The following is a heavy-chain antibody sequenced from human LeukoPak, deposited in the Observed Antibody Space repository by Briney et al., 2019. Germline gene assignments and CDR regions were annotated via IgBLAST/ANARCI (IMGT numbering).Heavy chain of an antibody. J-gene: IGHJ4*02. Sequence: GRSLRLSCSASGFTFSSYAMHWVRQAPGKGLEWVAVISYDGSNKYYADSVKGRFTISRDNSKNTLYLQMNSLRAEDTAVYYCASLFGIAAAGTPDYWGQGTLVTVSS. D-gene: IGHD6-13*01. V-gene: IGHV3-30-3*01. CDR3: ASLFGIAAAGTPDY. CDR2: ISYDGSNK. CDR1: GFTFSSYA.